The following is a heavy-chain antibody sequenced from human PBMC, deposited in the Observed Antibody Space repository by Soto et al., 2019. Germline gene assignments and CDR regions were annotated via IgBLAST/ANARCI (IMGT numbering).Heavy chain of an antibody. J-gene: IGHJ4*02. Sequence: SETLSLTCTVSGGSISSYYWSWIRQPPGKGLEWIAYIHYSGSTNYNPSLKSRVTISIDTPKNLFSLKLNSVTAADTAVYYCARDSGRGDFDYWGQGTLVTVSS. D-gene: IGHD3-10*01. V-gene: IGHV4-59*01. CDR1: GGSISSYY. CDR2: IHYSGST. CDR3: ARDSGRGDFDY.